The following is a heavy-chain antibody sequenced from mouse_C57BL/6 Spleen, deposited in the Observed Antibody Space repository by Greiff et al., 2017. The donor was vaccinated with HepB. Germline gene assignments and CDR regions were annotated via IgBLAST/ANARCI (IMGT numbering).Heavy chain of an antibody. Sequence: VQLQQPGAELVKPGASVKMSCKASGYTFTSFWITWVKQRPGQGLEWIGDIYPGSGSTNYNEKFKSKATLTVDTSSSTAYMQLSSLTSEDSAVYYCARRRLPHAMDYWGQGTSVTVSS. CDR1: GYTFTSFW. D-gene: IGHD3-2*02. CDR2: IYPGSGST. J-gene: IGHJ4*01. CDR3: ARRRLPHAMDY. V-gene: IGHV1-55*01.